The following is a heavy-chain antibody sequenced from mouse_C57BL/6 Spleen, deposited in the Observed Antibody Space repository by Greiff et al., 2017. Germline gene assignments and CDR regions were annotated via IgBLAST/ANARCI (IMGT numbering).Heavy chain of an antibody. CDR2: ISDGGSYT. D-gene: IGHD2-2*01. J-gene: IGHJ1*03. CDR1: GFTFSSYA. CDR3: ARDEDGYGVGWYFDV. V-gene: IGHV5-4*01. Sequence: VESGGGLVKPGGSLKLSRAASGFTFSSYAMSWVRQTPEKRLEWVATISDGGSYTYYPDNVKGRFTISRDNAKNNLYLQMSHLKSEDTAMYYCARDEDGYGVGWYFDVWGTGTTVTVSS.